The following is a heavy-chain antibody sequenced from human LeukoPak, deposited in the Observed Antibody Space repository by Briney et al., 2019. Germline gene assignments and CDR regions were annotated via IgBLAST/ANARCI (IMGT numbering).Heavy chain of an antibody. CDR2: ISGSGGST. V-gene: IGHV3-23*01. CDR3: AKDHRYCSSTSCYYFDY. D-gene: IGHD2-2*01. J-gene: IGHJ4*02. CDR1: GFTFSSYA. Sequence: GGSLRLSCAASGFTFSSYAMSWVRQAPGKGLEWVSAISGSGGSTYYADSVKGRFTISRDNSKNTLYLQMNSLRAEDTAVYYCAKDHRYCSSTSCYYFDYWGQGTLVTVSS.